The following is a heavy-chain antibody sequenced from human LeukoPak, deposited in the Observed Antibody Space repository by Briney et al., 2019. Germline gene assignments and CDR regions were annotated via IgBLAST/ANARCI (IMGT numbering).Heavy chain of an antibody. V-gene: IGHV4-34*01. CDR2: INHSGST. D-gene: IGHD3-10*01. J-gene: IGHJ4*02. Sequence: PSETLSLTCAVYGGSFSDYYWSWIRQPPGKGLEWIGEINHSGSTNYNPSLKSRVTISVDTSKNQFSLKLSSVTAADTAVYYCARGRGRHAGYWGQGTLVIVSS. CDR3: ARGRGRHAGY. CDR1: GGSFSDYY.